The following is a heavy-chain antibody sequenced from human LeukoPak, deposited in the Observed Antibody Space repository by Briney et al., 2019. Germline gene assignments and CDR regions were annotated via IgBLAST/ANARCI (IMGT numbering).Heavy chain of an antibody. D-gene: IGHD1-7*01. V-gene: IGHV4-59*01. CDR2: IYYSGST. CDR1: GGSISSYY. CDR3: ARENTGITGTIPRWYFDL. Sequence: SQTLSLTCTVSGGSISSYYWSWIRQPPGKGLEWIGYIYYSGSTNYNPSLKSRVTISVDTSKNQFSLKLSSVTAADTAVYYCARENTGITGTIPRWYFDLWGRGTLVTVSS. J-gene: IGHJ2*01.